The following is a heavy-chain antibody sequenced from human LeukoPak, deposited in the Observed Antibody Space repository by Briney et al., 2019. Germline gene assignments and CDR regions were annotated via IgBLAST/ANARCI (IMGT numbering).Heavy chain of an antibody. J-gene: IGHJ5*01. D-gene: IGHD3-16*01. Sequence: GGSLRLSCAGSGFSVSNYYMLWVRQAPGKGLAWVSLIRDSGATFYADSVKGRFTISRDNSKNTLYLQMNRVRVEDTAVYFCARDREVTQVWVEFDSWGQGTQVTVSS. V-gene: IGHV3-66*01. CDR1: GFSVSNYY. CDR3: ARDREVTQVWVEFDS. CDR2: IRDSGAT.